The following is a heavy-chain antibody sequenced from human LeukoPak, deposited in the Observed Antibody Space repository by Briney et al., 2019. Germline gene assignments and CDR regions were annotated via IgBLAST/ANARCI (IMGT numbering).Heavy chain of an antibody. CDR2: IYYSGST. V-gene: IGHV4-59*01. CDR3: ARDTLRDGYYYYGMDV. D-gene: IGHD4-17*01. J-gene: IGHJ6*04. Sequence: SETLSLTCTVSGGSISSYYWSWIRQPPGKGLEWIGYIYYSGSTNYNPSLKSRVTISVDTSKNQFSLKLSSVTAADTAVYYCARDTLRDGYYYYGMDVWGKGTTVTVSS. CDR1: GGSISSYY.